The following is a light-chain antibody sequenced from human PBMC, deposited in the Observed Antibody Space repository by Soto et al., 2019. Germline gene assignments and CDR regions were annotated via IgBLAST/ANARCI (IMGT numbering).Light chain of an antibody. CDR1: QSVSSSS. V-gene: IGKV3-20*01. Sequence: EIVLTQSPGTLSLSPGERATLSCRASQSVSSSSLAWYQQKAGQAPRLRISGASMRASGVPVRFIGSGSGTDFTLTITRLEPEDFAVYYCQQYGSSPLTFGGGTKVDI. J-gene: IGKJ4*01. CDR3: QQYGSSPLT. CDR2: GAS.